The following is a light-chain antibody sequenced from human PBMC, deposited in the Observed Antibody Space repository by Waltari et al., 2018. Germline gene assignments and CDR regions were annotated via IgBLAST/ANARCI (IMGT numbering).Light chain of an antibody. V-gene: IGKV3-15*01. Sequence: VMTQSPATLSVFPGERATLSCRASHSVISNLAWYQQRPGQAPRLLIFDASTRAPSIPARFSGSGSGTEFTLTIRSLQSEDSAVYYCQQYNRWPPITFGQGTRLEVK. CDR1: HSVISN. J-gene: IGKJ5*01. CDR2: DAS. CDR3: QQYNRWPPIT.